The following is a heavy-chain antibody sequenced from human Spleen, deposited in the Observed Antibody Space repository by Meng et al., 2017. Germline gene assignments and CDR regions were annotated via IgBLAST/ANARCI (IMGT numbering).Heavy chain of an antibody. CDR3: ARVEVGITSGDY. CDR2: INPSGGGT. D-gene: IGHD2-21*01. J-gene: IGHJ4*02. CDR1: GYPFTSYY. Sequence: QVQLVQPGAERRKPGAPVKVSFKTSGYPFTSYYLHWVRQAPGQGLEWMVVINPSGGGTSYAQRFQGRVTVTKDTPTTTVYMELSSLGSEDTAVYYCARVEVGITSGDYWGQGTLVTVSS. V-gene: IGHV1-46*01.